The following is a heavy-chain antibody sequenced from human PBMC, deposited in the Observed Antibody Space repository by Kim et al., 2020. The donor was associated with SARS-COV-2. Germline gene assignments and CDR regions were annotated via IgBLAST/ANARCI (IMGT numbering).Heavy chain of an antibody. Sequence: NYAQEFQSRVTMATDTSTNTAYMGLRSLRSDDTAFYCCARRRPSWASCDYWGQGTLVTVSS. J-gene: IGHJ4*02. CDR3: ARRRPSWASCDY. V-gene: IGHV1-18*01. D-gene: IGHD7-27*01.